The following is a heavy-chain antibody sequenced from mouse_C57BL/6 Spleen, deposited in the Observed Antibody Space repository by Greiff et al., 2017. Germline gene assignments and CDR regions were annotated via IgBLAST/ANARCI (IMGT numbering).Heavy chain of an antibody. CDR3: AREGDYYGVDY. Sequence: EVQRVESGPGLVKPSQSLSLTCSVTGYSITSGYYWNWIRQFPGNKLEWMGYISYDGSNNYNPSLKNRISITRDTSKNQFFLKLNSVTTEDTATYYCAREGDYYGVDYWGQGTSVTVSS. CDR2: ISYDGSN. V-gene: IGHV3-6*01. CDR1: GYSITSGYY. J-gene: IGHJ4*01. D-gene: IGHD1-1*01.